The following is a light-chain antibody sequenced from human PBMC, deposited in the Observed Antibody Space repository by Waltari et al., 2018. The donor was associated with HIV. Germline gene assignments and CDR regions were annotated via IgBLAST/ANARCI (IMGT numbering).Light chain of an antibody. V-gene: IGLV10-54*01. CDR2: TNN. CDR1: SNNVGNQG. J-gene: IGLJ2*01. CDR3: SAWDSSLSAVV. Sequence: QAGLTQPPSVSKGLRQTATLTCTGNSNNVGNQGAAWLQQHQGHPPKLLSYTNNNRPSWIEGRLPASRSGNTASLTITGLQPEDEADYYCSAWDSSLSAVVFGGGTKLTVL.